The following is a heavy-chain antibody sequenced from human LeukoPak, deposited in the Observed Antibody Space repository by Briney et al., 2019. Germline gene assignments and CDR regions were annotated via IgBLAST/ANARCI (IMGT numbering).Heavy chain of an antibody. V-gene: IGHV3-30*18. CDR1: GFTFSSYG. Sequence: GGSLRLSCAASGFTFSSYGMHWVRQAPGKGLEWVAVISYDGMTKYYADSVKGRFTVSRDNAENTLFLQLNRLGAEDTAGYYCAKSNGGYSYGYEPFDIWGQGTMVSVAS. CDR2: ISYDGMTK. CDR3: AKSNGGYSYGYEPFDI. D-gene: IGHD5-18*01. J-gene: IGHJ3*02.